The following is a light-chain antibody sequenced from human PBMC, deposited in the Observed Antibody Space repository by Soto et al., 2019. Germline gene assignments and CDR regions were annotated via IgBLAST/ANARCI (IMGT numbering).Light chain of an antibody. V-gene: IGLV2-14*01. Sequence: QSALTQPASVSGSPGQSITFSCTGTSSDVGGHNYVSWYQQHPGKAPRLMIYEVSKRPSGVSNRFFGSKSGNTASLTISGLQAEDEADYYCGSYTSSRTLVFGTGTKVTVL. J-gene: IGLJ1*01. CDR1: SSDVGGHNY. CDR2: EVS. CDR3: GSYTSSRTLV.